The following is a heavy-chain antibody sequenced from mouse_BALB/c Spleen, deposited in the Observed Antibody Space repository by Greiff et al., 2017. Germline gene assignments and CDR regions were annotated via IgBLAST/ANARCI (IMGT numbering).Heavy chain of an antibody. CDR3: ARDLYYYGSSYGAMDY. CDR2: ISYDGSN. Sequence: VQLQQSGPGLVKPSQSLSLTCSVTGYSITSGYYWNWIRQFPGNKLEWMGYISYDGSNNYNPSLKNRISITRDTSKNQFFLKLNSVTTEDTATYYCARDLYYYGSSYGAMDYWGQGTSVTVSS. CDR1: GYSITSGYY. V-gene: IGHV3-6*02. D-gene: IGHD1-1*01. J-gene: IGHJ4*01.